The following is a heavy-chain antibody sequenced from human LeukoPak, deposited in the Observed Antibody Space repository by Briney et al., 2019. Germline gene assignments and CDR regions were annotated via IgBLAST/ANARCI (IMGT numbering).Heavy chain of an antibody. CDR2: IIPIFGTA. CDR3: ARENSYGRTNP. CDR1: GYTFTSYG. Sequence: GASVKVSCKASGYTFTSYGISWVRQAPGQGLEWMGGIIPIFGTANYAQKFQGRVTITADESTSTAYMELSSLRSEDTAVYYCARENSYGRTNPWGQGTLVTVSS. J-gene: IGHJ4*02. D-gene: IGHD5-18*01. V-gene: IGHV1-69*13.